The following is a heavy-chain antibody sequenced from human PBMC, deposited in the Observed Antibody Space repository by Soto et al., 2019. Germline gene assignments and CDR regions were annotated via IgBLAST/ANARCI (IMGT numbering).Heavy chain of an antibody. Sequence: KPSETLSLTCAVYGGSFSGYYWSWIRQPPGKGLEWIGEINHSGSTNYNPSLKSRVTISVDTSKNQFSLKLSSVTAADTAVYYCARGYSSSWYYYYGMDVWGQGTTVTVSS. CDR2: INHSGST. CDR1: GGSFSGYY. D-gene: IGHD6-13*01. CDR3: ARGYSSSWYYYYGMDV. J-gene: IGHJ6*02. V-gene: IGHV4-34*01.